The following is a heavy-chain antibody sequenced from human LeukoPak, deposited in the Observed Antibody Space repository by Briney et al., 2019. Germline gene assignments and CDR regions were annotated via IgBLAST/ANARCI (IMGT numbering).Heavy chain of an antibody. V-gene: IGHV4-39*07. Sequence: PSETLSLTCSVSGDSISSSSSYWGWIRQPPGKGLEWIGSIYYSGSTYYNPSLKSRVTISVDTSKNQFSLKLSSVTAADTAVYYCARLVVVTAGYAFDIWGQGTMVTVSS. CDR2: IYYSGST. J-gene: IGHJ3*02. D-gene: IGHD2-21*02. CDR1: GDSISSSSSY. CDR3: ARLVVVTAGYAFDI.